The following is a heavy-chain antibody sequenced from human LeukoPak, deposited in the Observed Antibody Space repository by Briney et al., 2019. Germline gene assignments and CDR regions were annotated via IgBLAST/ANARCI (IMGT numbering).Heavy chain of an antibody. D-gene: IGHD1-26*01. CDR2: TYYRSKWYN. CDR3: ARNRHSGSPPVDWFDP. J-gene: IGHJ5*02. V-gene: IGHV6-1*01. CDR1: GDSVSSNSAA. Sequence: SQTLSLTCAISGDSVSSNSAAWNWIRQSPSRGLEWLGRTYYRSKWYNDYAVSVKSRITINPDTSKDQFSLQLNSVTPEDTAVYYCARNRHSGSPPVDWFDPWGQGTLVTVSS.